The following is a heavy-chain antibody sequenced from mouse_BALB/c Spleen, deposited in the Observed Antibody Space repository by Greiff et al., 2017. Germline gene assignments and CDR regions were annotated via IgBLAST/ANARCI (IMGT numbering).Heavy chain of an antibody. CDR2: ISSGGGST. CDR3: ASGNYWYSMDY. CDR1: GFAFSSYD. Sequence: DVHLVESGGGLVKPGGSLKLSCAASGFAFSSYDMSWVRQTPEKRLEWVAYISSGGGSTYYPDTVKGRFTISRDNAKNNLYLQMSSLKSEDTAMYYCASGNYWYSMDYWGQGTSVTVSA. D-gene: IGHD2-1*01. V-gene: IGHV5-12-1*01. J-gene: IGHJ4*01.